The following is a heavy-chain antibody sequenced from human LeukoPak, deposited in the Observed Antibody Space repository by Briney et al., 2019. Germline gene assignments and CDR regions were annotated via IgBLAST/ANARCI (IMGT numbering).Heavy chain of an antibody. Sequence: ASVKVSCKASGYTFTSYDINWVRQATGQGLEWMGWMNPNSGNTGYAQKFQGRVTMTRNTSISKAYKELSSLRSEDTAVYYCARAYYDSSGYYYSLYYYMDVWGKGTTVTVSS. J-gene: IGHJ6*03. V-gene: IGHV1-8*01. CDR1: GYTFTSYD. CDR3: ARAYYDSSGYYYSLYYYMDV. CDR2: MNPNSGNT. D-gene: IGHD3-22*01.